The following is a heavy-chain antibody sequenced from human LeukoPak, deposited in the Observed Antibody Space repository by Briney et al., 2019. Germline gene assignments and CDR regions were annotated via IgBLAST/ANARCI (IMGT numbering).Heavy chain of an antibody. CDR2: ISGSGDST. J-gene: IGHJ4*02. CDR3: ACSRTLDY. Sequence: GSLRLSCAASGFTFSSYAMSWVRQAPGKGLEWVSAISGSGDSTYYGDSVKGRFTISRDNSKNTLYLQMNSLRVEDTAVYYCACSRTLDYWGQGTLVTVSS. CDR1: GFTFSSYA. D-gene: IGHD6-13*01. V-gene: IGHV3-23*01.